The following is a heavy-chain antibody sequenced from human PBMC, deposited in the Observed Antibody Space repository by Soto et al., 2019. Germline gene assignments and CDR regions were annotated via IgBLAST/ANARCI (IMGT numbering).Heavy chain of an antibody. Sequence: QVQLVQSGAEVKKPGASVKVSCKASGYTFTSYGISWVRQAPGQGLEWMGWTSAYNGNTNYAQKIQGRVTMTTDTSTSTAYMELRSLRSDDTAVYYCARDLLLGFVAANNDACDIWGQGTMVTVSS. CDR1: GYTFTSYG. CDR2: TSAYNGNT. CDR3: ARDLLLGFVAANNDACDI. J-gene: IGHJ3*02. D-gene: IGHD2-15*01. V-gene: IGHV1-18*01.